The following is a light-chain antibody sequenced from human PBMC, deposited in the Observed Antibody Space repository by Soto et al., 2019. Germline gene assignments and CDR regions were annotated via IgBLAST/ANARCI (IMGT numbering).Light chain of an antibody. CDR3: QQYGSSPRT. J-gene: IGKJ1*01. V-gene: IGKV3-20*01. CDR1: QSVSSN. CDR2: GAS. Sequence: EIVMTQSPATLSVSPGERATLSGGGGQSVSSNLAWYQQKPGQAPRLLIYGASNRTTGIPDRFSGSGSGTDFTLTISRLEPEDFAVYYCQQYGSSPRTFGQGTKVDIK.